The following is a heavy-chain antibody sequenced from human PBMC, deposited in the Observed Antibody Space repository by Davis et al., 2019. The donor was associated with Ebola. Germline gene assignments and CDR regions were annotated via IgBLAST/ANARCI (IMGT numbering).Heavy chain of an antibody. V-gene: IGHV4-4*02. D-gene: IGHD5-24*01. CDR2: IYHSGST. CDR3: ARDKRWLQLGYFDL. Sequence: SETLSLTCAVSGGSITSSNWWRWVRQPPGKGLEWSGEIYHSGSTNYNPSLNSRVTISVAKSKNQFSLKLSSVTAADTAVYYCARDKRWLQLGYFDLWGRGTLVTVSS. CDR1: GGSITSSNW. J-gene: IGHJ2*01.